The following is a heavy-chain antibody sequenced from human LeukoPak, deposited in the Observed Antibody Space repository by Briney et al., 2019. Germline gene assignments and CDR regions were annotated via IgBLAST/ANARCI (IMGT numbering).Heavy chain of an antibody. V-gene: IGHV4-4*07. Sequence: SETLSLTCTVSGGSISSYYWSWIRQPAGQGLEWIGRIYSSGSTNYNPSLKSRVTMSVDTSKNQFSLKLTSVTAADTAVYYCARGSETTRFDYWGQGTLVTVSS. J-gene: IGHJ4*02. D-gene: IGHD4-17*01. CDR2: IYSSGST. CDR1: GGSISSYY. CDR3: ARGSETTRFDY.